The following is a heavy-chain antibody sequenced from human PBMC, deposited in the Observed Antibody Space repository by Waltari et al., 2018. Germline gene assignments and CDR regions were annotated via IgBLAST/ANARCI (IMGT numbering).Heavy chain of an antibody. CDR3: VREGGDFTFYRTNPLATWFDP. CDR1: GYTFTGYH. CDR2: INPNTGDT. Sequence: QMQLVQSGAEVKRPGASLILSCKASGYTFTGYHVHWVRQAPGQGLEWMGWINPNTGDTRYAHIFQGRVPLTRDTSLNTAYMELNSLTSDATAIYYCVREGGDFTFYRTNPLATWFDPWGQGTLVTVSS. V-gene: IGHV1-2*07. D-gene: IGHD2-8*01. J-gene: IGHJ5*02.